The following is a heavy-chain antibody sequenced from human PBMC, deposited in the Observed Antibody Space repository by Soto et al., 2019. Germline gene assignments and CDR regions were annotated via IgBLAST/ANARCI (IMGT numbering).Heavy chain of an antibody. V-gene: IGHV4-31*03. J-gene: IGHJ4*02. CDR3: AREIPVAATYFDY. Sequence: TLSLTCTVSVGSIDSGGYYWSWILHHPGKGLEWIGYIYYSGSTYYNPSLKSRVSISVDTSKNQFSLKLSSVTAADTAVYYCAREIPVAATYFDYWGQGTLVTVSS. D-gene: IGHD2-15*01. CDR1: VGSIDSGGYY. CDR2: IYYSGST.